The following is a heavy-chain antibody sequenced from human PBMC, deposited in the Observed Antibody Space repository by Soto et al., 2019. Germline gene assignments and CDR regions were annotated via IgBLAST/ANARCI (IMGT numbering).Heavy chain of an antibody. CDR3: ARRARYWLFDI. J-gene: IGHJ3*02. D-gene: IGHD2-15*01. Sequence: GSLRLSCAASGFTFSSYWMHWVRQAPGKGLVWVSRINSDGSSTSYADSVKGRFTISRDNAKNTLYLQMNSLRAEDTAVYYCARRARYWLFDIWGQGTMVTVSS. CDR2: INSDGSST. CDR1: GFTFSSYW. V-gene: IGHV3-74*01.